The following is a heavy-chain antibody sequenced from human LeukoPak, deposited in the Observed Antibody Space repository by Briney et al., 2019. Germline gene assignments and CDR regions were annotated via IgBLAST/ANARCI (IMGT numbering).Heavy chain of an antibody. CDR1: GGSFSGYY. D-gene: IGHD3-10*01. Sequence: SETLSLTCAVYGGSFSGYYWSWIRQPPGKGLEWIGEINHSGSTNYNPSLKSRVTISVDTSKNQFSLKLSSVTAADTAVYYCARVRYYGSGSYYSKRNDAFDIWGQGTMVTVSS. CDR3: ARVRYYGSGSYYSKRNDAFDI. J-gene: IGHJ3*02. V-gene: IGHV4-34*01. CDR2: INHSGST.